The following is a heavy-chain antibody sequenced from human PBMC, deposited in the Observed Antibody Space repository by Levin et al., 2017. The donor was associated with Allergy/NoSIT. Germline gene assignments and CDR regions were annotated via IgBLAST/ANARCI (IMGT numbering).Heavy chain of an antibody. D-gene: IGHD5-12*01. CDR3: ARDRWEGGYDFGL. CDR1: GFTFSSYS. J-gene: IGHJ4*02. CDR2: ISSSSSYI. V-gene: IGHV3-21*01. Sequence: GGSLRLSCAASGFTFSSYSMNWVRQAPGKGLEWVSSISSSSSYIYYADSVKGRFTISRDNAKNSLYLQMNSLRAEDTAVYYCARDRWEGGYDFGLWGQGTLVTVSS.